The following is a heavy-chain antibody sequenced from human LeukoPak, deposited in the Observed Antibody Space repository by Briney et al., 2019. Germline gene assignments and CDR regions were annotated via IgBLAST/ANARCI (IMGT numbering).Heavy chain of an antibody. J-gene: IGHJ4*02. CDR2: IYYSGST. D-gene: IGHD5-12*01. CDR1: GGSISSSSYY. V-gene: IGHV4-39*01. CDR3: ARHENGYEIIDY. Sequence: PSETLSLTCTVFGGSISSSSYYWGWIRQPPGKGLEWIGSIYYSGSTYYNPSLKSRVTISVDTSKNQFSLKLSSVTAADTAVYYCARHENGYEIIDYWGQGTLVTVSS.